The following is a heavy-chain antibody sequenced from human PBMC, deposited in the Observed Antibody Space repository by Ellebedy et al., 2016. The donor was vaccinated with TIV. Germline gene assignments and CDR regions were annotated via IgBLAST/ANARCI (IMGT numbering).Heavy chain of an antibody. CDR3: AKRVTMVREVITYYHYAMDV. CDR2: LSASGGST. CDR1: GFTFSSYA. Sequence: GESLKISCVGSGFTFSSYAMSWVRQAPGKGLDWVSSLSASGGSTSYADSVKGRFTISRDNSKNTLYLHMNSRRGEDTAVYYCAKRVTMVREVITYYHYAMDVWGQGTRVTVS. J-gene: IGHJ6*02. V-gene: IGHV3-23*01. D-gene: IGHD3-10*01.